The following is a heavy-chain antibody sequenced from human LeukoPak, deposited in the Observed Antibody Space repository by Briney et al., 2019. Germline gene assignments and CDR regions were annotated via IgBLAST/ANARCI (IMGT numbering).Heavy chain of an antibody. V-gene: IGHV1-18*01. CDR1: GYAFTSYG. CDR2: ISAYNGNT. J-gene: IGHJ6*02. D-gene: IGHD2-2*01. CDR3: ARGRYCSSTSCQGYYYYGMDV. Sequence: ASVKVSCKASGYAFTSYGISWVRQAPGQGLEWMGWISAYNGNTNYAQKLQGRVTMTTDTSTSTAYMELRSLRSEDTAVYYCARGRYCSSTSCQGYYYYGMDVWGQGTTVTVSS.